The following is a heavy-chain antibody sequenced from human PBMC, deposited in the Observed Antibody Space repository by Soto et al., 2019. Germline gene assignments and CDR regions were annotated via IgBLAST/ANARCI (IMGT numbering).Heavy chain of an antibody. CDR1: GGSISSSSYY. Sequence: SETLSLTCTVSGGSISSSSYYWGWIRQPPGKGLEWIGSIYYSGSTYYNPSLKSRVTISVDTSKNQFSLKLSSVTAADTAVYYCAKSRTDPDIVVVVAVESWGQGTLITVSS. D-gene: IGHD2-15*01. CDR2: IYYSGST. V-gene: IGHV4-39*01. CDR3: AKSRTDPDIVVVVAVES. J-gene: IGHJ4*02.